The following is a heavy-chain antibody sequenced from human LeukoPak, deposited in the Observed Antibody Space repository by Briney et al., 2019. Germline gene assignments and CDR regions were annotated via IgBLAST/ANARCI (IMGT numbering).Heavy chain of an antibody. D-gene: IGHD6-19*01. CDR2: ISYDGSNK. CDR3: ARVQGSSTSDSSIHAFDI. CDR1: GFTFNSYA. V-gene: IGHV3-30*04. J-gene: IGHJ3*02. Sequence: GGSLRLSCAASGFTFNSYAMHWVRQAPGQGLEWVAVISYDGSNKYYADSVKGRFTISRDNSKNTLYLQMNSLRAEDTAVYYCARVQGSSTSDSSIHAFDIWGQGTMVTVSS.